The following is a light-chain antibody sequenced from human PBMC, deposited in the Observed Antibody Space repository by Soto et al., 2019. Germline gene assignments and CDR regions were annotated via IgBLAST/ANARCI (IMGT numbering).Light chain of an antibody. CDR1: QSVASSH. Sequence: ELVLTQSPGTLSLSPGERVTLSCRVSQSVASSHLAWYQRKPGQAPRLLIYAASSRATGIPDRFSGSGSGTDFTLTISRLEPEDFAVYYCQHYGSSPLTFGGGTKVDIK. V-gene: IGKV3-20*01. J-gene: IGKJ4*01. CDR2: AAS. CDR3: QHYGSSPLT.